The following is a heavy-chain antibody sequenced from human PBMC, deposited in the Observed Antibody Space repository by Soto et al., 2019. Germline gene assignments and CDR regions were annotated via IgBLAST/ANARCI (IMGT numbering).Heavy chain of an antibody. Sequence: EVQLLESGGGLVQPGGSLRLSCAASGFTFNNNAMSWVRQAPGKGLEWVSVISGSGQRTSYADSVKGRFTVSRDNSKNTVDLHMKSLRAEDTAVYYCAKDSYHGSGSYITPYYFDSWGQGTLITVSS. CDR3: AKDSYHGSGSYITPYYFDS. CDR1: GFTFNNNA. V-gene: IGHV3-23*01. J-gene: IGHJ4*02. D-gene: IGHD3-10*01. CDR2: ISGSGQRT.